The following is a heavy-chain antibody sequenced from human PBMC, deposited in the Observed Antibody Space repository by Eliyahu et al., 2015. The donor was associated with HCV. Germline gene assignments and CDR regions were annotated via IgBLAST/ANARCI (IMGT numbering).Heavy chain of an antibody. D-gene: IGHD2-15*01. CDR2: ISYDGSNK. Sequence: QVQLVESGGGVVQPGRSLRLSCXASGFXFSXXGXHWVRPGPGKGLEGVGVISYDGSNKYYADSVKGRFTISRDNSKNTLYLQMNSLRAEDTAVYYCANGPVPYSAHYYYYGMDVWGQGTTVTVSS. V-gene: IGHV3-30*18. CDR1: GFXFSXXG. J-gene: IGHJ6*02. CDR3: ANGPVPYSAHYYYYGMDV.